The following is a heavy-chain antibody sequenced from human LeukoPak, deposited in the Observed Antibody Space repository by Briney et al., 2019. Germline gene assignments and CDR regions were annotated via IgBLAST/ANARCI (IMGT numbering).Heavy chain of an antibody. D-gene: IGHD6-13*01. Sequence: ASVKVSCKASGYTFTGYYVHWVRQAPGQGLEWMGWINPNSGGTYYAQKFQGRVTMTSDTSISTAYMELSRLRSDNTAVYYCARDRGGQQGPYFDYWGQGTLVTVSS. V-gene: IGHV1-2*02. CDR2: INPNSGGT. CDR3: ARDRGGQQGPYFDY. CDR1: GYTFTGYY. J-gene: IGHJ4*02.